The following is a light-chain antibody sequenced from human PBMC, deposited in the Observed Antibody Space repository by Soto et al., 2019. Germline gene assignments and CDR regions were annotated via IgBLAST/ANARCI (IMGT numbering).Light chain of an antibody. CDR1: LTISSS. J-gene: IGKJ2*01. CDR2: KAS. V-gene: IGKV1-5*03. CDR3: QQYDSYSPYT. Sequence: DIQMTQFPPTLSASIGDRVTITCRASLTISSSLAWYQQKPGKAPKLLIYKASTLETGVPSRFSGSGSGTEFTLTISSLQPDDFATYYCQQYDSYSPYTFGQGTRLEIK.